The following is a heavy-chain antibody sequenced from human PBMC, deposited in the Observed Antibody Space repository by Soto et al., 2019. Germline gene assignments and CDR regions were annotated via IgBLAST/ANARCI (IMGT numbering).Heavy chain of an antibody. J-gene: IGHJ6*02. Sequence: GGSLRLSCAASGFTFSSYAMHWVRQAPGKGLEWVAVISYDGSNKYYADSVKGRFTISRDNSKNTLYLQMNSLRAEDTAVYYCARDGTIVVVVAAPPRYYYGMDVWGQGTTVTSP. CDR3: ARDGTIVVVVAAPPRYYYGMDV. D-gene: IGHD2-15*01. V-gene: IGHV3-30-3*01. CDR2: ISYDGSNK. CDR1: GFTFSSYA.